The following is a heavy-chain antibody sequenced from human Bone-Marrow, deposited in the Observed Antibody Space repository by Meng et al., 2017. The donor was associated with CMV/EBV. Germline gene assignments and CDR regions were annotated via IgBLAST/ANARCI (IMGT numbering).Heavy chain of an antibody. J-gene: IGHJ4*02. V-gene: IGHV3-48*03. CDR2: ISSSGSTI. D-gene: IGHD3-22*01. CDR3: ATPPGDYYYSSGYFS. Sequence: GGSLRLSCAASGFTFSSYDMNWVRQAPGKGLEWVSYISSSGSTIDYADSVKGRFTISRDNAKNSLYLQMNSLRAEDMALYYCATPPGDYYYSSGYFSWGQGTLVTVSS. CDR1: GFTFSSYD.